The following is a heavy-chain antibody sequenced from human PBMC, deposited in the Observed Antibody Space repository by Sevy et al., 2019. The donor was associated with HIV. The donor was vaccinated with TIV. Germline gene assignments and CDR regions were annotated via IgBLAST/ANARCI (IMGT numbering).Heavy chain of an antibody. J-gene: IGHJ4*02. Sequence: SETLSLTCTVSGGSISSYYWSWIRQPPGKGLEWIGYIYYSGSTNYNPSLKSPVTISVDTSKNQFSLKLSSVTAADTGVYYCARRGSGSYYANFDYWGQGTLVTVSS. CDR1: GGSISSYY. D-gene: IGHD3-10*01. CDR3: ARRGSGSYYANFDY. CDR2: IYYSGST. V-gene: IGHV4-59*01.